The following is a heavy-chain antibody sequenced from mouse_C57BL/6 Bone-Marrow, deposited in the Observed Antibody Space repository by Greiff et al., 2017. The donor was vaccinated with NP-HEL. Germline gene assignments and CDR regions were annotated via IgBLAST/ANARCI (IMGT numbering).Heavy chain of an antibody. CDR1: GYTFTSYW. D-gene: IGHD4-1*01. CDR3: ARVLGSAWFAY. V-gene: IGHV1-64*01. Sequence: QVQLQQPGAELVKPGASVKLSCKASGYTFTSYWMHWVKQRPGQGLEWIGMIHPNSGSTNYNEKFKSKATLTVDKSSSTAYMQLSSLTSEDSAVYYCARVLGSAWFAYWGQGTRVTVSA. CDR2: IHPNSGST. J-gene: IGHJ3*01.